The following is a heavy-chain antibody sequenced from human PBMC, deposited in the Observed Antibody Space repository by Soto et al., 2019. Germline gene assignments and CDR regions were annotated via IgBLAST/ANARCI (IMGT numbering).Heavy chain of an antibody. CDR2: ISGSGGST. J-gene: IGHJ4*02. CDR3: AKADTAMVPFDY. V-gene: IGHV3-23*01. D-gene: IGHD5-18*01. CDR1: GFTFSTYA. Sequence: EVQLLESGGGLVQPGGSLRLSCAASGFTFSTYAMSWVRQAPGKGLEWVSAISGSGGSTYYTDSVKGRFTISRDNSKNTLYLQMNSLRAEDTAVYYCAKADTAMVPFDYWGQGTLVTVSS.